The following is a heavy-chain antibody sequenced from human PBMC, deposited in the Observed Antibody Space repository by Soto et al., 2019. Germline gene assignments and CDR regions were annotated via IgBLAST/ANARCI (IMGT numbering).Heavy chain of an antibody. CDR3: ARGGPLQLERRGAPDYYYYGMDV. Sequence: GGSLRLSCAASGFTFSSYAMHWVRQAPGKGLEWVAVISYDGSNKYYADSVKGRFTISRDNSKNTLYLQMNSLRAEDTAVYYCARGGPLQLERRGAPDYYYYGMDVWGQGTTVTVSS. D-gene: IGHD1-1*01. CDR1: GFTFSSYA. J-gene: IGHJ6*02. CDR2: ISYDGSNK. V-gene: IGHV3-30-3*01.